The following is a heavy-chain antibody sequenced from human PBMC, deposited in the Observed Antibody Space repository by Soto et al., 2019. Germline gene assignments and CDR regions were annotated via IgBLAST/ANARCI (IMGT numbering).Heavy chain of an antibody. CDR2: TSAYNGNT. J-gene: IGHJ6*02. Sequence: QVQLVQSGAEVKKPGASVKVSRKASGYTFTSYGISWVRQAPGQGLEWMGWTSAYNGNTNYAQKLQGRVTITTDTSTSTAYMELRSLRSDDTAVYYCARRQWLVGGYYYGLDVWGQGTTVTVSS. V-gene: IGHV1-18*01. CDR3: ARRQWLVGGYYYGLDV. D-gene: IGHD6-19*01. CDR1: GYTFTSYG.